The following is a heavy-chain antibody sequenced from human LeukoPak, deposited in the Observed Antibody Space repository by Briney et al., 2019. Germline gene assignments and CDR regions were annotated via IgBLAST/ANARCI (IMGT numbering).Heavy chain of an antibody. D-gene: IGHD6-13*01. J-gene: IGHJ6*02. CDR3: AREQQLDYYYYYGMDV. V-gene: IGHV1-69*04. Sequence: SVKVSCKASGGTFSSYAISWVRQAPGQGLEWTGRIIPIFGIANYAQKFQGRVTITADKSTSTAYMELSSLRSEDTAVYYCAREQQLDYYYYYGMDVWGQGTTVTVSS. CDR1: GGTFSSYA. CDR2: IIPIFGIA.